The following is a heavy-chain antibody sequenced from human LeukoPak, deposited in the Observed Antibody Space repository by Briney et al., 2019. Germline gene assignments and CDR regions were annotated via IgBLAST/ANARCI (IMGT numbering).Heavy chain of an antibody. CDR3: ARDSTVVAAFDY. Sequence: GGSLRLSCAASGFTFSSYAMSWVRQAPGKGLEWVSAISGSGGSTYSADSVKGRFTISRDNAKNSLYLQMNSLRAEDTAVYYCARDSTVVAAFDYWGQGTLVTVSS. J-gene: IGHJ4*02. V-gene: IGHV3-23*01. CDR2: ISGSGGST. D-gene: IGHD2-15*01. CDR1: GFTFSSYA.